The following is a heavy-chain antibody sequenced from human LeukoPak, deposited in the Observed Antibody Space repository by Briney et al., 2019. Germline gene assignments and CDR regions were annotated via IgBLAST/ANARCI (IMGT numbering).Heavy chain of an antibody. J-gene: IGHJ4*02. CDR1: GFTFSNSA. Sequence: PGGSLRLSCGASGFTFSNSAMYWVRQAQGKGLEFVSVISTNGDRTYYADSVKGRFTISRDNSKNTLYLQMGSLRADDMAVYYCARGVAISSSGWYDTFDYWGQGALVTISS. D-gene: IGHD6-19*01. V-gene: IGHV3-64*02. CDR3: ARGVAISSSGWYDTFDY. CDR2: ISTNGDRT.